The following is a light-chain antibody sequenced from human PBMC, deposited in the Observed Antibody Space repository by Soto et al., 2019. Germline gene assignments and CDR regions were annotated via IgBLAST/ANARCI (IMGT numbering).Light chain of an antibody. V-gene: IGKV1-39*01. Sequence: DIQMTQSPSSLSASVGDRVTITCRASQSISSYLNWYQQKPGKAPKLLIYAASSLQSGVPSRLSGSGSGTDFTPTISSLQPEDFAAYYCQQSYSTPPITFGQGTRLEIK. J-gene: IGKJ5*01. CDR3: QQSYSTPPIT. CDR1: QSISSY. CDR2: AAS.